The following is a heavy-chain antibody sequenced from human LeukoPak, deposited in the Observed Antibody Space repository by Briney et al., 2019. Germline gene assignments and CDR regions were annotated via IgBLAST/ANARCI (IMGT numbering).Heavy chain of an antibody. J-gene: IGHJ4*02. V-gene: IGHV3-30*02. CDR1: GFTFSTYG. CDR3: ACLRGPSDY. D-gene: IGHD4-17*01. CDR2: IRYDGSNK. Sequence: GGSLRLSCAASGFTFSTYGMHWVRQAPGKGLEWVAFIRYDGSNKYYADSVKGRFTISRDSSKNSLYLQMDSLTADDTAVYFCACLRGPSDYWGQGTLVTVSS.